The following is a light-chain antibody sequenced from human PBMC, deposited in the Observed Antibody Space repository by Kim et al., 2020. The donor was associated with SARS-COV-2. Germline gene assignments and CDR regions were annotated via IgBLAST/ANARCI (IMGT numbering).Light chain of an antibody. CDR2: GAS. J-gene: IGKJ4*01. V-gene: IGKV3-15*01. CDR1: QGVSNN. CDR3: QQYNNKPLT. Sequence: EIVMTHSPSSLSASAGERATLTCRASQGVSNNLAWYQEKPGKPPKLLMYGASTWASGVPVRFSGSGSGTEFTLTISSLQSEDFAVYYCQQYNNKPLTFGGGTKVEIK.